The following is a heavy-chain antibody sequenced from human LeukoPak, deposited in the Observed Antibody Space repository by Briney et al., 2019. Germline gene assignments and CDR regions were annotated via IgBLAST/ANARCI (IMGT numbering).Heavy chain of an antibody. CDR2: ISGSGGST. CDR1: GFTFSSYA. D-gene: IGHD6-13*01. Sequence: GGSLRLSCAASGFTFSSYAMSWVRQAPGKGLEWVSAISGSGGSTYYADSVKGRFTISRDNSKNTLYLQMNSLKAEDTAVYYCAKGGSSSWYGTGDYFDYWGQGNLVTVSS. J-gene: IGHJ4*02. V-gene: IGHV3-23*01. CDR3: AKGGSSSWYGTGDYFDY.